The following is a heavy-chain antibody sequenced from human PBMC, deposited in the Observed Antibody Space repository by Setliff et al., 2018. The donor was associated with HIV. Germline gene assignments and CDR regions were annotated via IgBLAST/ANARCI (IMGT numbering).Heavy chain of an antibody. CDR3: ARGRMATVLIRNWIDP. J-gene: IGHJ5*02. CDR1: GGSIRSGSYY. V-gene: IGHV4-61*09. Sequence: PSETLSLTCTVSGGSIRSGSYYWSWIRQPAGKGLEWIGHIYTSGSTNYNPSLKSRVTISIDTSKNQFSLKLSSVTAADTAMYYCARGRMATVLIRNWIDPWGQGSLVTVSS. D-gene: IGHD4-4*01. CDR2: IYTSGST.